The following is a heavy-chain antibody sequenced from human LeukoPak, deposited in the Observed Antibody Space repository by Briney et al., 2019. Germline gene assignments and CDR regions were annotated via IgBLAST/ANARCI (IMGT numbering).Heavy chain of an antibody. V-gene: IGHV3-48*04. CDR3: AREVFNGSGSHYFDS. CDR2: ISISTSRI. J-gene: IGHJ4*02. Sequence: PGGSLRLSCAASGFTFSSHSMRWVRQAPGKGLEWISYISISTSRIYYADSVKGRFTISRDNAKNSLYLQMNSLRTEDTAVYYCAREVFNGSGSHYFDSWGQGTLVTVCS. CDR1: GFTFSSHS. D-gene: IGHD3-10*01.